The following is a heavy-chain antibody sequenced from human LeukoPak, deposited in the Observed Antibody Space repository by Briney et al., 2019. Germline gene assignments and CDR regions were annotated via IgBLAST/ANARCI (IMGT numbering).Heavy chain of an antibody. V-gene: IGHV1-8*01. Sequence: GASVKVSCKASGYTFTSYDINWVRQATGQGLEWMGWMNPNSGNTGYAQKFQGRVTMTRNTSISTAYMELSSLRSEDTAVYYCARGVVVPAAIPSYYYGMDVWGQGTTVTVSS. J-gene: IGHJ6*02. CDR1: GYTFTSYD. D-gene: IGHD2-2*01. CDR2: MNPNSGNT. CDR3: ARGVVVPAAIPSYYYGMDV.